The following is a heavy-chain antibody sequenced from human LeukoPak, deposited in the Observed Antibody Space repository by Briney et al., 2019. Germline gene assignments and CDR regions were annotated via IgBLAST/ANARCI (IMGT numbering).Heavy chain of an antibody. Sequence: GGSLRLSCAASGFTLSNHAMHWVRQAPGKGREWVTVIAYDGNNKYYAESVKVRFTISRDNSKNTLYLQMNSLRTEDTAVFYCARALDSSGYYAPLDHWGQGTLVTVSS. D-gene: IGHD3-22*01. CDR2: IAYDGNNK. CDR3: ARALDSSGYYAPLDH. CDR1: GFTLSNHA. J-gene: IGHJ4*02. V-gene: IGHV3-30*01.